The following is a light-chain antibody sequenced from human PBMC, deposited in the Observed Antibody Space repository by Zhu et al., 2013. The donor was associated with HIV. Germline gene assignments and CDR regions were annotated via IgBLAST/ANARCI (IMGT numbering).Light chain of an antibody. CDR2: GTY. V-gene: IGKV3-20*01. J-gene: IGKJ4*01. CDR1: QSVSNY. CDR3: QQYSSSPLT. Sequence: EIVLTQSPGTLSLSPGERATLSCRASQSVSNYLAWYQQKPGQTPRLLIYGTYNRATGIPDRFSGSGSGTDFTLTISRLGPEDFAVYYCQQYSSSPLTFGGGTKVEIK.